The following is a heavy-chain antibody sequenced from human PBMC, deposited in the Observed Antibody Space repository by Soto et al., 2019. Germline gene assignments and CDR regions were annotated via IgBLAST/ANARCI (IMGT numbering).Heavy chain of an antibody. CDR1: GGSISSSSYY. Sequence: SETLSLTCTVSGGSISSSSYYWGWIRQPPGKGLEWIGSIYYSGSTYYNPSLKSRVTISVDTSKNQFSLKLSSVTAADTAVYYCATSYGDYVLVEGLWFDYWGQGTLVTVSS. CDR2: IYYSGST. J-gene: IGHJ4*02. D-gene: IGHD4-17*01. CDR3: ATSYGDYVLVEGLWFDY. V-gene: IGHV4-39*01.